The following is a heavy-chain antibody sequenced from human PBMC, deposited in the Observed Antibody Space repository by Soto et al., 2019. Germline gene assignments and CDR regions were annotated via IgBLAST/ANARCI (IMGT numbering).Heavy chain of an antibody. CDR3: AKERSSGWSFDY. V-gene: IGHV3-30-3*01. J-gene: IGHJ4*02. Sequence: GGSLRLSCAASGFTFRSYSMHWVRQAPGKGLEWVATILYDENKAYYADSVKGRFTVSRDNSKNTLYLQMNSLRAEDTAVFYCAKERSSGWSFDYWGQGTLVTVSS. CDR1: GFTFRSYS. D-gene: IGHD6-19*01. CDR2: ILYDENKA.